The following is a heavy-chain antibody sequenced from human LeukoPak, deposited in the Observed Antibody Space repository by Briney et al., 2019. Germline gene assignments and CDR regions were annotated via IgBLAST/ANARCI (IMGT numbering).Heavy chain of an antibody. D-gene: IGHD2-15*01. J-gene: IGHJ6*02. CDR2: IRSKITGETT. V-gene: IGHV3-49*03. CDR1: GFTFRDYP. Sequence: PGGSLRLSCATSGFTFRDYPLNWFRQAPGKGLEWVGFIRSKITGETTEYAASVKGRFTISRDDSKNIAYLQMNSLKTEDTAVYYCSRGGIKLLVFPDVWGPGTTVIVSS. CDR3: SRGGIKLLVFPDV.